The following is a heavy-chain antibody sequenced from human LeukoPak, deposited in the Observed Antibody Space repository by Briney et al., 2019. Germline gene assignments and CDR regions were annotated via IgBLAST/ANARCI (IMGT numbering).Heavy chain of an antibody. J-gene: IGHJ5*02. D-gene: IGHD3-9*01. Sequence: ASVKVSCKASGYTFTSYDINWVRQAPGQGLEWMGWINPNSGGTNYAQKFQGRVTMTRDTSISTAYMELSRLRSDDTAVYYCARAPLVSRWFDPWGQGTLVTVSS. CDR1: GYTFTSYD. CDR2: INPNSGGT. CDR3: ARAPLVSRWFDP. V-gene: IGHV1-2*02.